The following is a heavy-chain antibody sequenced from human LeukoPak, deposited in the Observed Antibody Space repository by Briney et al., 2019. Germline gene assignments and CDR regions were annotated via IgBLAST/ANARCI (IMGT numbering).Heavy chain of an antibody. Sequence: GGSLRLSCAASGFTFSSYAMSWVRQAPGRGLEWVSAISGSGGSTYYADSVKGRFTISRDNSKNTLYLQMNSLRAEDTAVYYCAKSRGLVPYYFDYWGQGTLVTVSS. CDR2: ISGSGGST. J-gene: IGHJ4*02. CDR1: GFTFSSYA. D-gene: IGHD3-10*01. V-gene: IGHV3-23*01. CDR3: AKSRGLVPYYFDY.